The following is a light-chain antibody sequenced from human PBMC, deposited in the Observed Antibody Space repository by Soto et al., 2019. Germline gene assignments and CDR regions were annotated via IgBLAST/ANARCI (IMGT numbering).Light chain of an antibody. J-gene: IGKJ3*01. CDR3: HRYGSSLQT. Sequence: ELVLTQSPGTLSLSPGERVTISCRASETVYDSYLAWYQKKPGQPPRLLIHAVFNRATGTPNRFSGSGSGTDFTLTISRLEPEDFAVYFCHRYGSSLQTFGPGTKVD. CDR2: AVF. V-gene: IGKV3-20*01. CDR1: ETVYDSY.